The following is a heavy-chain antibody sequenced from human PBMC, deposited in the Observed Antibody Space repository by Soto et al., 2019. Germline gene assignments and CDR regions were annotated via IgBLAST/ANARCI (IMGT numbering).Heavy chain of an antibody. CDR2: IIPIFGTA. CDR3: ARVDARQLGLAY. CDR1: GGTFSSYA. Sequence: QVQLVQSGAEVKKPGSSVKVSCKASGGTFSSYAISWVRQAPGQGLEWMGGIIPIFGTANYAQKFQGRVTITADEPTATAYMELSSLRSEDTAVYYCARVDARQLGLAYWGQGTLVTVSS. V-gene: IGHV1-69*12. D-gene: IGHD5-18*01. J-gene: IGHJ4*02.